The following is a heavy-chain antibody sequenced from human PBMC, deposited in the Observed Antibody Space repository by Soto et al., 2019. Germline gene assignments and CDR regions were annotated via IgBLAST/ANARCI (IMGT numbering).Heavy chain of an antibody. D-gene: IGHD2-2*01. CDR3: ARSQGSSTSLEIYYYYYYGMDV. CDR1: GGTFSSYA. V-gene: IGHV1-69*01. Sequence: QVQLVQSGAEVKKPGSSVKVSCKASGGTFSSYAISWVRQAPGQGLEWMGGIIPISETTNYAQKFHGRVTMTADESKSTAYMELSSLRSEDTAVYSCARSQGSSTSLEIYYYYYYGMDVWGQGTTVTVSS. J-gene: IGHJ6*02. CDR2: IIPISETT.